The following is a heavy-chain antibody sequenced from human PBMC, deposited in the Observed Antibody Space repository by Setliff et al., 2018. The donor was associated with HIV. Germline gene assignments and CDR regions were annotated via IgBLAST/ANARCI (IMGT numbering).Heavy chain of an antibody. CDR3: ARDLPTLLSSSWSGYYSFDY. V-gene: IGHV1-3*01. J-gene: IGHJ4*02. CDR2: INGGNGNT. Sequence: ASVKVSCKASGYTFTTYAMHWVRQAPGQRLEWMGWINGGNGNTEYSQKFQGRVTMTTDTSTSTAYMELRSLRSDDTAVYYCARDLPTLLSSSWSGYYSFDYWGQGTLVTVSS. D-gene: IGHD3-3*01. CDR1: GYTFTTYA.